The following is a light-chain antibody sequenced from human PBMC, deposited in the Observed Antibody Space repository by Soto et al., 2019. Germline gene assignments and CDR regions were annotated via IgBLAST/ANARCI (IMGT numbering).Light chain of an antibody. V-gene: IGLV2-23*01. Sequence: QSVLAQPASVSGSPGQSITISCTGTSDDVGAYNSVSWYQQLPHKAPQVILYKGTQRPSGVSSRFSGSTSGNAASLTISGLQADDEADYFCCSSAPESTYAFGTGTKLTVL. CDR1: SDDVGAYNS. CDR3: CSSAPESTYA. J-gene: IGLJ1*01. CDR2: KGT.